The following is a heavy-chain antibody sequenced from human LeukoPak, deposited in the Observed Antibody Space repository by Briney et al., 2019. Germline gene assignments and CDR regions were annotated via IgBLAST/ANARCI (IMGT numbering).Heavy chain of an antibody. CDR3: ARLYSSGWFLDY. CDR2: ISSSGSTI. D-gene: IGHD6-19*01. CDR1: GFNFSSYE. J-gene: IGHJ4*02. Sequence: GGSLRLSCAASGFNFSSYEMNWVRQAPGKGLEWVSYISSSGSTIYYADSMKGRFTISRDNAKNSLYLQMNSLRAEDTAVYYCARLYSSGWFLDYWGQGTLVTVSS. V-gene: IGHV3-48*03.